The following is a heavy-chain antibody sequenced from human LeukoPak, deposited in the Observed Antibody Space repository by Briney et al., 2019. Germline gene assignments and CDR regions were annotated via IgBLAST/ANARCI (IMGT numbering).Heavy chain of an antibody. V-gene: IGHV3-74*03. Sequence: GGSLRLSCAASESTFSKFWMHWVRQAPGKGLAWVSGIYRDGSTTTYADSVKGRFTVSRDNAKNTLYLQMNSLRAEDTAVYYCARGNYYGMDVWGQGTTVTVSS. CDR2: IYRDGSTT. J-gene: IGHJ6*02. D-gene: IGHD2/OR15-2a*01. CDR1: ESTFSKFW. CDR3: ARGNYYGMDV.